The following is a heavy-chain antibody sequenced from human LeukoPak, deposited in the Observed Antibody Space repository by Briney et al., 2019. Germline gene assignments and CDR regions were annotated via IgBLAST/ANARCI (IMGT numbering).Heavy chain of an antibody. CDR1: GFTFSDFG. Sequence: GGTLRLSCAASGFTFSDFGMAWVRQAPGRGLEWVSGITGGDLSTYYADSAKGRFTISRDNSKNTLYLQMNSLRAEDTAVYFCARSRYSSGRGAFDSWGQGTLVTVPS. CDR2: ITGGDLST. V-gene: IGHV3-23*01. J-gene: IGHJ4*02. D-gene: IGHD3-22*01. CDR3: ARSRYSSGRGAFDS.